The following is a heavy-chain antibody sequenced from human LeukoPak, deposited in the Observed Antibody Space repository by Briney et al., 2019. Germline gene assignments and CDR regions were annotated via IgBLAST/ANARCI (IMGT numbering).Heavy chain of an antibody. J-gene: IGHJ4*02. CDR1: GGYISSYY. V-gene: IGHV4-59*01. Sequence: SETLSLTCTVSGGYISSYYWSWIRQPPGKGLEWIGYIYYSGSTNYNPSLKSRVTISVDTSKNQFSLKLSSVTAADTAVYYCARGVYSSSWGVDHWGQGTLVTVSS. D-gene: IGHD6-13*01. CDR3: ARGVYSSSWGVDH. CDR2: IYYSGST.